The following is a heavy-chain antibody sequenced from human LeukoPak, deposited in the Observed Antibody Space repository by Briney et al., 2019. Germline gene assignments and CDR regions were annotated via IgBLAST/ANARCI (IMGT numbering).Heavy chain of an antibody. CDR2: IIPIFGTA. CDR3: ARDSRGYYDFWSGTAYYYDMDV. D-gene: IGHD3-3*01. CDR1: GGTFISYA. Sequence: SVKVSCKASGGTFISYAISWVRQAPGQGLEWMGGIIPIFGTANYAQKFQGRVTITAGDSTSIAYMELSSLRSEDTAVYYCARDSRGYYDFWSGTAYYYDMDVWGQGTTVTVSS. V-gene: IGHV1-69*01. J-gene: IGHJ6*02.